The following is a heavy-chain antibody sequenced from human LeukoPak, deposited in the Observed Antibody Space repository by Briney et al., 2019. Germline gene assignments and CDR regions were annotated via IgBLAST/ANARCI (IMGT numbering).Heavy chain of an antibody. Sequence: SETLSLTCAVYGGSFSGYYWSWIRQPPGKGLEWIGEINHSESTNYNPSLKSRVTISVDTSKNQFSLKLSSVTAADTAVYYCARVYHQAFDYWGQGTLVTVSS. CDR2: INHSEST. CDR3: ARVYHQAFDY. CDR1: GGSFSGYY. J-gene: IGHJ4*02. D-gene: IGHD2-2*01. V-gene: IGHV4-34*01.